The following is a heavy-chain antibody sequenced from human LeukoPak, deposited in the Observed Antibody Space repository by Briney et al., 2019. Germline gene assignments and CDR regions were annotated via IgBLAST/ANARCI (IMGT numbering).Heavy chain of an antibody. Sequence: GGSLRLSCAASGFTFSSMNWVRQAPGKGLEWVSSISSSSSYIYYADSVKGRFTISRDNAKNSLYLQMNSLRVEDTALYYCAKDRGGSSELGDAFDVWGQGTMVRVSS. CDR3: AKDRGGSSELGDAFDV. CDR1: GFTFSS. V-gene: IGHV3-21*04. CDR2: ISSSSSYI. J-gene: IGHJ3*01. D-gene: IGHD1-26*01.